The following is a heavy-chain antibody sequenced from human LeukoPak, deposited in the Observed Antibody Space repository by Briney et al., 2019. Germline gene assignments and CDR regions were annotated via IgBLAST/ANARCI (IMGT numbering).Heavy chain of an antibody. D-gene: IGHD5-18*01. J-gene: IGHJ4*02. CDR3: ARGGLWSPFDY. CDR2: IYTSGST. Sequence: SETLSLTCTVSGASISSYYWNWIRQPAGKGLEWIGRIYTSGSTDYNPSLKSRVTISVDTSKNQFSLKLSSVTAADTAVYYCARGGLWSPFDYWGQGTLVTVSS. V-gene: IGHV4-4*07. CDR1: GASISSYY.